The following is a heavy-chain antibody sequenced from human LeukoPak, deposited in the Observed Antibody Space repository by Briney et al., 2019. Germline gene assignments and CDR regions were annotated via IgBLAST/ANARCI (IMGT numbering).Heavy chain of an antibody. CDR2: ISAGGGAT. J-gene: IGHJ4*02. Sequence: GSLRLSCAASEFTYSNYAMTWVRQAPGKGLEWVSTISAGGGATYYADSVKGRFTISRDNSKNTLYLQMNSLRAEDTAAYYCAKSTRGSGSYGYLDHWGQGTLVTVSS. D-gene: IGHD3-10*01. CDR3: AKSTRGSGSYGYLDH. V-gene: IGHV3-23*01. CDR1: EFTYSNYA.